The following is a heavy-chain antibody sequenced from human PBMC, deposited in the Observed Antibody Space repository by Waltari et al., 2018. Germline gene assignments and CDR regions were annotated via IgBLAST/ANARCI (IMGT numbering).Heavy chain of an antibody. V-gene: IGHV4-4*02. J-gene: IGHJ4*02. CDR1: GDSISGNYW. CDR2: VHHSGKT. D-gene: IGHD2-2*01. Sequence: QVQLQESGSGLVKPSGTLSLTCAVSGDSISGNYWWSWVRQSPEKGLEWIGQVHHSGKTHYNPSLQSRVTISLDKPKNQFSLNLNSVTAADTAVYYCAGDRAIGLFFDYWGRGTLVTVSS. CDR3: AGDRAIGLFFDY.